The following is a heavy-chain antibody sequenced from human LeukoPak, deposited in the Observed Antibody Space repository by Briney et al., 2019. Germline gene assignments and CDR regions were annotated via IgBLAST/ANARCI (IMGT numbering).Heavy chain of an antibody. CDR1: GFKFDDYG. J-gene: IGHJ4*02. CDR2: INCNGGST. Sequence: PGGSLRLSCAGSGFKFDDYGMNWVRQVPGKGLEWISAINCNGGSTHYAHSVRGRFTISTDNARNSRYLHMNSPRAEDTPLYFCATSGTTKGDYYFHNWGQGILVTVSS. CDR3: ATSGTTKGDYYFHN. D-gene: IGHD1-26*01. V-gene: IGHV3-20*04.